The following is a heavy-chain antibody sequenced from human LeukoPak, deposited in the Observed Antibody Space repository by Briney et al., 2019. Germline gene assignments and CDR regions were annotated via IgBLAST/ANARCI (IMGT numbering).Heavy chain of an antibody. CDR3: ARGTTPYYYYYGMDV. J-gene: IGHJ6*02. CDR2: IYYTGNT. D-gene: IGHD4-11*01. V-gene: IGHV4-59*01. Sequence: SETLSLTCTVSDGSISTYYWTWIRQPPGKELEWIGYIYYTGNTNYNPALKSRVTISLDTSRNQFSLKLNSVTAADTAVYYCARGTTPYYYYYGMDVWGQGTTVTVSS. CDR1: DGSISTYY.